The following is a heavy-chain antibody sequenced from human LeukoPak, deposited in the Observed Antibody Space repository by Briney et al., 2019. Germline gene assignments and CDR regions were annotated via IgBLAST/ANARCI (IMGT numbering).Heavy chain of an antibody. CDR3: ARRDYYDSSGYRQYYFDY. V-gene: IGHV5-51*01. CDR1: GSSFTSHW. Sequence: GASLQISCKGSGSSFTSHWIGWVRQVPGKGLEWMGIIYPGDSDTRYSPSFQGQVTISADKSISTAYLQWSSLKASDTAMYYCARRDYYDSSGYRQYYFDYWGQGTLVTVSS. CDR2: IYPGDSDT. J-gene: IGHJ4*02. D-gene: IGHD3-22*01.